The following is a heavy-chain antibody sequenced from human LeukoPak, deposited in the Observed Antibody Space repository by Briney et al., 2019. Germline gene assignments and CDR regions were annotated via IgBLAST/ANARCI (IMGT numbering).Heavy chain of an antibody. V-gene: IGHV3-23*01. CDR2: ISGRGDST. J-gene: IGHJ5*02. D-gene: IGHD2-2*01. CDR3: AKDREPSSSSPNWFDP. CDR1: GFSFSTYA. Sequence: GGSLRLSCAASGFSFSTYAMSWVRQAPGKGLEWVAGISGRGDSTYYANSMKGRLTISRDDSKNTLYLQMSGLKAEDTAVYYCAKDREPSSSSPNWFDPWGQGTLVTVSS.